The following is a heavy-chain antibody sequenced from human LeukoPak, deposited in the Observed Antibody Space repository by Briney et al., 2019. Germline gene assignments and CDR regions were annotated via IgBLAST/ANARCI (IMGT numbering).Heavy chain of an antibody. V-gene: IGHV4-59*12. CDR2: IYYSGST. D-gene: IGHD6-13*01. J-gene: IGHJ5*02. CDR3: ARGAAGTGRNWFDP. CDR1: GGSISSYY. Sequence: SETLSLTCTVSGGSISSYYWSWIRQPPGKGLEWIGYIYYSGSTNYNPSLKSRVTISVDTSKNQFSLKLSSVTPEDTAVYYCARGAAGTGRNWFDPWGQGTLVTVSS.